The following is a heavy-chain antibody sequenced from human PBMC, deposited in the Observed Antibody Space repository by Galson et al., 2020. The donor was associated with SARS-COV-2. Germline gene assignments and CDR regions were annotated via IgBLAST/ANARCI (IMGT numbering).Heavy chain of an antibody. CDR3: AQLGSGDWYFDL. V-gene: IGHV3-7*01. CDR1: GFTFSSYW. CDR2: IKQDGSEK. Sequence: GESLKISCAASGFTFSSYWMSWVRQAPGKGLEWVANIKQDGSEKYYVDSVKGRFTISRDNAKNSLYLQMNSLRAEDTAVYYCAQLGSGDWYFDLWGRGTLVTVSS. D-gene: IGHD7-27*01. J-gene: IGHJ2*01.